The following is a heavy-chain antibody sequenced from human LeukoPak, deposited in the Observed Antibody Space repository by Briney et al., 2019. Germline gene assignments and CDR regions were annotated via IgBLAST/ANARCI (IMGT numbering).Heavy chain of an antibody. CDR1: GASISSYN. D-gene: IGHD5-18*01. V-gene: IGHV4-59*07. Sequence: SATLSPTCTVSGASISSYNCSWSRAPPGEGLGWTGYIYNSGSTNYTPSPKRRVTISVDTSKNQSSRRLRSVTAAETAVYYSARVNSGCSYGYPIAYCGDGTPFTASS. CDR2: IYNSGST. CDR3: ARVNSGCSYGYPIAY. J-gene: IGHJ4*01.